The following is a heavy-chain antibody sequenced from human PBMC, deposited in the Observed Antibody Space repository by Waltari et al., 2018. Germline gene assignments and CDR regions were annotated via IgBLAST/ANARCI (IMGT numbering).Heavy chain of an antibody. J-gene: IGHJ6*02. CDR1: GFTFSSYA. D-gene: IGHD3-10*01. CDR2: IRGSGGST. Sequence: EVQLLESGGGLVQPGGSLRLSCAASGFTFSSYAMSWVRQAPGKGLEWVSAIRGSGGSTYYADSVKGPFTISRYNSKNTLYLQMNSLRAEDTAVYYCATSLTMVRGVINLYYYGMDVWGQGTTVTVSS. V-gene: IGHV3-23*01. CDR3: ATSLTMVRGVINLYYYGMDV.